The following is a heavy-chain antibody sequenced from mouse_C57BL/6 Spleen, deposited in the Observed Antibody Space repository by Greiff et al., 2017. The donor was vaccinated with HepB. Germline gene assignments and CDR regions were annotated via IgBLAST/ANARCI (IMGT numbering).Heavy chain of an antibody. J-gene: IGHJ4*01. V-gene: IGHV10-1*01. D-gene: IGHD1-1*01. CDR2: IRSKSNNYAT. Sequence: EVQLVESGGGLVQPKGSLKLSCAASGFSFNTYAMNWVRQAPGKGLEWVARIRSKSNNYATYYADSVKDRFTISRDDSESMLYLQMNNLKTEDTARYYCVRHVYGSSYNAMDYWGQGTSVTVSS. CDR1: GFSFNTYA. CDR3: VRHVYGSSYNAMDY.